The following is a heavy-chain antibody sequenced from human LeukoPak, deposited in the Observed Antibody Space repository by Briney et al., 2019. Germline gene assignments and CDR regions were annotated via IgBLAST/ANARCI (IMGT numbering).Heavy chain of an antibody. CDR1: GYTFTGYY. D-gene: IGHD3-3*01. J-gene: IGHJ4*02. CDR2: INPNSGGT. V-gene: IGHV1-2*06. Sequence: ASVKVSCTASGYTFTGYYMHWVRQAPGQGLEWMGRINPNSGGTNYAQKFQGRVTMTRDTSISTAYMELSRLRSDDTAVYYCARRYYDFWSGSIDYWGQGTLVTVSS. CDR3: ARRYYDFWSGSIDY.